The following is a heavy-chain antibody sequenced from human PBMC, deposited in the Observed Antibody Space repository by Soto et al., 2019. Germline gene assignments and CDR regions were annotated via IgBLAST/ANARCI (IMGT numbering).Heavy chain of an antibody. J-gene: IGHJ4*02. CDR3: SRSPNYYDRGGYYPYYFDY. Sequence: GGSLRLSCAASGFTFSSYWMSWVRQAPGKGLEWVANIKKDGSEKYYVDSVKGRFTISRDNAKNSLYLQMNSLRAEDTAVYYCSRSPNYYDRGGYYPYYFDYWGQGTLVTVSS. D-gene: IGHD3-22*01. V-gene: IGHV3-7*03. CDR1: GFTFSSYW. CDR2: IKKDGSEK.